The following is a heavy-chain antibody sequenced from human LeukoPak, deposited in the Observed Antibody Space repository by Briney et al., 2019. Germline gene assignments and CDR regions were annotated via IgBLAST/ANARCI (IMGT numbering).Heavy chain of an antibody. CDR2: ISGSGGST. CDR3: AKGWSIAVADCLDY. D-gene: IGHD6-19*01. V-gene: IGHV3-23*01. CDR1: GFTFSSYA. J-gene: IGHJ4*02. Sequence: GGSLRLSCAASGFTFSSYAMSWVRQAPRKGLEWVSAISGSGGSTYYADSVKGRFTISRDNSKNTLYLQMNSLRAEDTAVYYCAKGWSIAVADCLDYWGQGTLVTVSS.